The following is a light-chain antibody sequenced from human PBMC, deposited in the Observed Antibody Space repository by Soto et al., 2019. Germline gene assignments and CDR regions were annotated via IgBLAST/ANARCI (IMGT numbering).Light chain of an antibody. J-gene: IGLJ1*01. V-gene: IGLV2-14*01. CDR1: SSDVGAYNY. Sequence: QSALTQPASVSGSPGQSIAISRTGTSSDVGAYNYVSWYQQHPGRAPKLMIYDVSSRPSGVSNRFSGSKSGNTASLTISGLQAEDEADYYCKSFTTSSTYVFGTGTKLTVL. CDR2: DVS. CDR3: KSFTTSSTYV.